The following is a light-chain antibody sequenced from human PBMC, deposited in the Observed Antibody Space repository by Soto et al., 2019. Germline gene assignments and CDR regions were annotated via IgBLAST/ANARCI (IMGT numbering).Light chain of an antibody. CDR3: QQYNSYS. CDR1: QSISSY. V-gene: IGKV1-5*01. CDR2: DAS. J-gene: IGKJ1*01. Sequence: IQMTQSPSSLSASVGDRVTITCRASQSISSYLNWYQQKPGEAPKLLIYDASALPRGVPSRFSGSGSGTEFTLTISSLQPDDFATYYCQQYNSYSFGQGTKADIK.